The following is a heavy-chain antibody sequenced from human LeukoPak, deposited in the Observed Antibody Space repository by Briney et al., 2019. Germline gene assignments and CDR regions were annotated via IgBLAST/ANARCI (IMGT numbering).Heavy chain of an antibody. D-gene: IGHD2-15*01. V-gene: IGHV3-64*04. Sequence: GGSLRLSCSASRFTFSSYAMHWVRQAPGKGLEYVSAISSNGGSTYYADSVKGRFTISRDNSKNTLYLQMNSLRAEDTAVYYCARSRRIEGKFDYWGQGTLVTVSS. J-gene: IGHJ4*02. CDR1: RFTFSSYA. CDR2: ISSNGGST. CDR3: ARSRRIEGKFDY.